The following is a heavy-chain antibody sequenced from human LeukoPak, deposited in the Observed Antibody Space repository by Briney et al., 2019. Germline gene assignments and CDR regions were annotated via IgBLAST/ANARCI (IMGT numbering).Heavy chain of an antibody. CDR2: ISSSGSTI. V-gene: IGHV3-11*04. D-gene: IGHD3-22*01. J-gene: IGHJ5*02. Sequence: GGSLRLSCAASGFTFSDYYMSWIRQAPGKGLEWVSYISSSGSTIYYADSVKGRFTISRDNAKNSLYLQMSSLRAEDTAVYDCAKDGLREDYSDSSGYQNWFDPWGQGTLVTVSS. CDR3: AKDGLREDYSDSSGYQNWFDP. CDR1: GFTFSDYY.